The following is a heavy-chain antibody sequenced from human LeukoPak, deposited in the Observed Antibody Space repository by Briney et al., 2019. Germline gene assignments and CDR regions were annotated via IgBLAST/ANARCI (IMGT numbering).Heavy chain of an antibody. CDR1: GFSFGRYS. CDR3: SRERFYGMDV. D-gene: IGHD3-16*01. J-gene: IGHJ6*02. V-gene: IGHV3-48*02. Sequence: PGGSLRLSCAASGFSFGRYSMDWVRQAPGKGLAWIAYISGDGRTKYYADSVKGRFTISRDNDNDSVFLEMNSLRNEDTAVYYCSRERFYGMDVWGQGTTVSVTS. CDR2: ISGDGRTK.